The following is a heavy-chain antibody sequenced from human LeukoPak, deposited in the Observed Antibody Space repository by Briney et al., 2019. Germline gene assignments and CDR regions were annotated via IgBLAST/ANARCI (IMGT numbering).Heavy chain of an antibody. Sequence: PGGSLRLSCAASGFSFSDYWMHWVRQAPGKWLVWVTRMNSDGSATYYADSVQGRFTISRDNAKNTLYLQMNSLRAEDTAMYFCAKGRNYFDSWGQGTLVTVSS. CDR2: MNSDGSAT. V-gene: IGHV3-74*01. J-gene: IGHJ4*02. CDR3: AKGRNYFDS. CDR1: GFSFSDYW.